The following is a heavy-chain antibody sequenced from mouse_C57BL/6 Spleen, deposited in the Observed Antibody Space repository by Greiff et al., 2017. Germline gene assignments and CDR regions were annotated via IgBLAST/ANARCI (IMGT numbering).Heavy chain of an antibody. V-gene: IGHV1-22*01. CDR3: AREDYYGSRDAMDY. Sequence: VQLQQSGPELVKPGASVTMSCKASGYTFTDYDMHWVKQSHGKSLEWIGYINPNHGGTSYNQKFKGKATLTVNKSSSTAYMELRSQRLEDSAVYYCAREDYYGSRDAMDYWGQGTSVTVSS. D-gene: IGHD1-1*01. CDR2: INPNHGGT. CDR1: GYTFTDYD. J-gene: IGHJ4*01.